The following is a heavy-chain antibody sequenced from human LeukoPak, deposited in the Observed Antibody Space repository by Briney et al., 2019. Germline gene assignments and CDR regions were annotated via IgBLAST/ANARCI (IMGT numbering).Heavy chain of an antibody. CDR1: GFTFDDYA. CDR2: ISWNSGSI. V-gene: IGHV3-9*01. Sequence: GRSLRLSCAASGFTFDDYAMHWVRQAPGKGLEWVSGISWNSGSIGYADSVKGRFTISRDNAKNSLYLQMNSLRAEDTALYYCAKDDSSGWYRDFDYWGQGTLVTVSS. J-gene: IGHJ4*02. CDR3: AKDDSSGWYRDFDY. D-gene: IGHD6-19*01.